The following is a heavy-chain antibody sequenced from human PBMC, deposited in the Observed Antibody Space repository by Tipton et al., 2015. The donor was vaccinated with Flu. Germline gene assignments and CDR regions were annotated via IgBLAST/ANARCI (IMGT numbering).Heavy chain of an antibody. Sequence: LRLSCTVSGGSIRGYYWNWIRQFPGKGLEWIGFVYYTGSTNYKSSLKSRVTISTDTSTNQVSLKMNSVIAADTAVYFCSRGPDNAKTLTWGRGILVTGSS. D-gene: IGHD1-1*01. CDR2: VYYTGST. CDR1: GGSIRGYY. J-gene: IGHJ4*02. CDR3: SRGPDNAKTLT. V-gene: IGHV4-59*01.